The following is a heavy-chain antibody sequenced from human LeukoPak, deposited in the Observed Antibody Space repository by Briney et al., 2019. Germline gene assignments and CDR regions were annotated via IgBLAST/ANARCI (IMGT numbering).Heavy chain of an antibody. D-gene: IGHD1-26*01. CDR2: ISSSGSTI. CDR1: GFTFSSYE. V-gene: IGHV3-48*03. CDR3: ASSELGYYFDY. Sequence: GGSLRLSCAASGFTFSSYEMNWVRQAPGKGLEWVSYISSSGSTIYYADSVKGRFTISGDNAKNSLYLQMNSLRAEDTAVYYCASSELGYYFDYWGQGTLVTVSS. J-gene: IGHJ4*02.